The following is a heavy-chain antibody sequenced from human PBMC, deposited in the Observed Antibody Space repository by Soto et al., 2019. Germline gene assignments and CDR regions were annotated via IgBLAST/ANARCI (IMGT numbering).Heavy chain of an antibody. V-gene: IGHV4-34*01. CDR1: GGSFSGYY. CDR3: ARDRVRIIAAAVYYYYGMDV. J-gene: IGHJ6*02. CDR2: INHSGST. D-gene: IGHD6-13*01. Sequence: SETLSLTCAVYGGSFSGYYWSWIRQPPGKGLEWIGEINHSGSTNYNPSLKSRVTISVDTSKNQFSLKLSSVTAADTAVYYCARDRVRIIAAAVYYYYGMDVWGQGTTVTVSS.